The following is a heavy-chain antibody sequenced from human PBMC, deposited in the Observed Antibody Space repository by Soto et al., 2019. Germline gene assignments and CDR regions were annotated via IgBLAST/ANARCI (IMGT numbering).Heavy chain of an antibody. Sequence: PSETLSLTCAVYGGSFSGYYWSWIRQPPGKGLEWIGEINHSGSTNYNPSLKSRVTISVDTSKNQFSLKLSSVTAADTAVYYCARRKNPYYYGSGSPFDPWGQGTLVTVSS. CDR2: INHSGST. V-gene: IGHV4-34*01. D-gene: IGHD3-10*01. CDR3: ARRKNPYYYGSGSPFDP. CDR1: GGSFSGYY. J-gene: IGHJ5*02.